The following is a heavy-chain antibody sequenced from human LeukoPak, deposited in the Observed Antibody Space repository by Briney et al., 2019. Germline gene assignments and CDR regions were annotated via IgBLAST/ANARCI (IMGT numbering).Heavy chain of an antibody. D-gene: IGHD5-18*01. J-gene: IGHJ5*02. Sequence: PSETLSRACAVYGGSFSGYYWSWIRQPPGKGLEWIGYIYYSGSTNYNPSLKSRVTISVDTSKNQFSLKLSSVTAADTAVYYCARDGARYGYPWFDPWGQGTLVTVSS. V-gene: IGHV4-59*01. CDR1: GGSFSGYY. CDR3: ARDGARYGYPWFDP. CDR2: IYYSGST.